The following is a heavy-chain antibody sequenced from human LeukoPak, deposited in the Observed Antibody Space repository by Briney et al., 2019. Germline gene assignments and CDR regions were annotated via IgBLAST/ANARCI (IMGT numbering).Heavy chain of an antibody. CDR1: GFTVSSNY. V-gene: IGHV3-53*04. J-gene: IGHJ6*02. CDR2: IYSGGST. Sequence: GGSLRLSCAASGFTVSSNYMSWVRQAAGKGLEWDSVIYSGGSTYYADSVKGRFTISRHNSKNTLYLQMNSLRAEDTAVYYCARDGFMVRGVIYYGMDVWGQGTTVTVSS. CDR3: ARDGFMVRGVIYYGMDV. D-gene: IGHD3-10*01.